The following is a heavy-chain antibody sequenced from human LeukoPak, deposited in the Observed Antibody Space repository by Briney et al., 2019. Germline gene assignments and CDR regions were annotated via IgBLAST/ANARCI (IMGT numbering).Heavy chain of an antibody. Sequence: PSETLSLTCTVSGGSISSGDYYWSWIRQPPGKGLEWIGYIYYSGSTYYNPSLKSRVTISVDTSKNQFSLKLSSVTAADTAVYYCARDRSSGNAFDIWGQGTMVTVSS. CDR2: IYYSGST. D-gene: IGHD3-10*01. CDR1: GGSISSGDYY. CDR3: ARDRSSGNAFDI. V-gene: IGHV4-30-4*08. J-gene: IGHJ3*02.